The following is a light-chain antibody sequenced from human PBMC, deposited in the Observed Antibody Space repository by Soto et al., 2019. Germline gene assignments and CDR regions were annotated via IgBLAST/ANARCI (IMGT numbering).Light chain of an antibody. CDR2: DAS. Sequence: DIQLTQSPSTLSASVGDRVTITCRASQSVGSWLAWYQQKPGKAPNLLIYDASSLQSGVPSRFSGSGSGTEFTLTVSSLQPGDFATYYCQQYTDYPLTLGQGTRVDIK. CDR3: QQYTDYPLT. V-gene: IGKV1-5*01. CDR1: QSVGSW. J-gene: IGKJ1*01.